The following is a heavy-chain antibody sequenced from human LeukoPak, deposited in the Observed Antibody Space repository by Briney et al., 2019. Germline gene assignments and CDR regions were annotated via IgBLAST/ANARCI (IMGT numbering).Heavy chain of an antibody. CDR3: ARGGWNKFDY. V-gene: IGHV4-59*01. D-gene: IGHD3-22*01. J-gene: IGHJ4*02. CDR1: GGSISSYY. CDR2: IFYSGTT. Sequence: SETLSLTCTVSGGSISSYYWSWIRQPPGKGLEWIGFIFYSGTTNYNPSLKSRVTISVDTSKNQFSLKLSSVTAADTAVYYCARGGWNKFDYWGQGTLATVSS.